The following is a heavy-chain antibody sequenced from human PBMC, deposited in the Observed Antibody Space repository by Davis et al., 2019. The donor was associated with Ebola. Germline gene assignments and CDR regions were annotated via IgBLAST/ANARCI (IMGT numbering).Heavy chain of an antibody. CDR1: GFTFSSYA. CDR3: AKDARIPGWYFDL. J-gene: IGHJ2*01. CDR2: ISYDGSNK. Sequence: PGGSLRLSCAASGFTFSSYAMSWVRQAPGKGLEWVAVISYDGSNKYYADSVKGRFTISRDNSKDTLDLQLNSLRAEDTAVYYCAKDARIPGWYFDLWGRGTLVTVSS. V-gene: IGHV3-30-3*01. D-gene: IGHD2-15*01.